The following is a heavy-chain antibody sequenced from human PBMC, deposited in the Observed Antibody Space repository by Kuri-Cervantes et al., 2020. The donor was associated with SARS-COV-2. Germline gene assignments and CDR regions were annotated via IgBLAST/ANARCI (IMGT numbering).Heavy chain of an antibody. D-gene: IGHD3-3*01. Sequence: GGSLRLSCAASGFTFSDYYMSWVRQAPGKGLEWIAYISQSSRFTDYADSVKGRFIISRDDAKKSLFLQMTSLSGDDTAMYYCARAGFLDHPDHYYGMNVWGQGTTVTVSS. V-gene: IGHV3-11*05. CDR3: ARAGFLDHPDHYYGMNV. CDR2: ISQSSRFT. J-gene: IGHJ6*02. CDR1: GFTFSDYY.